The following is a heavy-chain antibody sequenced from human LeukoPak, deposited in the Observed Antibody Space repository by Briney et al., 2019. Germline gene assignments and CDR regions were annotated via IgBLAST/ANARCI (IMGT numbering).Heavy chain of an antibody. CDR2: ISSSSSTI. CDR3: ARDLEWTYSSSWHY. Sequence: AGGSLRLSCAASGFTFSSYSMNWVRQAPGKGLEWVSYISSSSSTIYYADSVKGRFTISRDNAKNSLYLQMNSLRAEDTAVYYCARDLEWTYSSSWHYWGQGTLVTVSS. J-gene: IGHJ4*02. CDR1: GFTFSSYS. D-gene: IGHD6-13*01. V-gene: IGHV3-48*01.